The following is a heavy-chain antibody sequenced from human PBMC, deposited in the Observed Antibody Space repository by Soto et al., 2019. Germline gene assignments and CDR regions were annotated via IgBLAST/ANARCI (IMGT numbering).Heavy chain of an antibody. CDR3: ARYGKLRFLELLISGGASDM. J-gene: IGHJ3*02. Sequence: EASVNGSCKAAGYTFTSYGISWVRQAPGQGLEWMGWISAYNGNTNYAQKLQGRVTMTTDTSTSTAYMELRSLRSDDTAVYYCARYGKLRFLELLISGGASDMSGKGTMVTLSS. CDR1: GYTFTSYG. D-gene: IGHD3-3*01. V-gene: IGHV1-18*04. CDR2: ISAYNGNT.